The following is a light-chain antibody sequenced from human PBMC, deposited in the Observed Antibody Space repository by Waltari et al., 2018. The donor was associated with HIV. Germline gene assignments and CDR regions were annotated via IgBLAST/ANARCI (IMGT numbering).Light chain of an antibody. CDR1: RALAGK. V-gene: IGKV3-15*01. J-gene: IGKJ2*01. CDR2: AAS. CDR3: HQYNDWPT. Sequence: ILMTQSPATLSVSPGERVTPSCRATRALAGKLAWYQQKPGQPPRVLIYAASTRAAGIPDRFSGSGSETYFTLTISSLQSEDFGFYYCHQYNDWPTFGQGTKLEIK.